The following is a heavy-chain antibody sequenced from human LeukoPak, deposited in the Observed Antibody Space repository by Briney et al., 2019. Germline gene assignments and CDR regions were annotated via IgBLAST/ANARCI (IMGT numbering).Heavy chain of an antibody. CDR2: IYYSGST. CDR3: ARGGGGWLKGWFDP. Sequence: SETLSLTCTVSGGSISSYYWSWIRQPPGKGLEWIGYIYYSGSTNYNPSLKSRVTISVDTSKNQFSLKLSSVTAADTAVYYCARGGGGWLKGWFDPWGQGTLVTVSS. D-gene: IGHD6-19*01. V-gene: IGHV4-59*01. CDR1: GGSISSYY. J-gene: IGHJ5*02.